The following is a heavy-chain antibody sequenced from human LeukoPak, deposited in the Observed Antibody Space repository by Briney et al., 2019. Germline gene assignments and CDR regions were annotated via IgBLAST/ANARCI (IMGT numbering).Heavy chain of an antibody. Sequence: PGGSLRLSCAASGFTFSSYAMSWVRQAPGKGLEWVSAISGSGGSTYYADSVKGRFTISRDNSKNTLYLQMNSLRAEDTAVYYCAKVGYCSGGSRFYYFDYWGQGTLVTVSS. J-gene: IGHJ4*02. CDR1: GFTFSSYA. D-gene: IGHD2-15*01. CDR2: ISGSGGST. CDR3: AKVGYCSGGSRFYYFDY. V-gene: IGHV3-23*01.